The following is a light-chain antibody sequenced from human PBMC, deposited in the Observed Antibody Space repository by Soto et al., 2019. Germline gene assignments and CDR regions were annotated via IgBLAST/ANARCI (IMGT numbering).Light chain of an antibody. V-gene: IGKV2-28*01. Sequence: DLVMTQSPLSLPVTPGEPASISCRSSQSLLHSNGYNYLDLYMQKPGQSPQLLIYLGSNRASGVPDRFSGSGSGTDFTLKLSRVEAEDVGVYYCMQALQTPWTFGQGTKVEIK. J-gene: IGKJ1*01. CDR1: QSLLHSNGYNY. CDR3: MQALQTPWT. CDR2: LGS.